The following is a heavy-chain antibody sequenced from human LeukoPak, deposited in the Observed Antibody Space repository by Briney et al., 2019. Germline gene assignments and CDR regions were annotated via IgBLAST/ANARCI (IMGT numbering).Heavy chain of an antibody. CDR3: ARGTFGVVINNWFDP. CDR2: IIPIFGTA. V-gene: IGHV1-69*01. Sequence: GSSVKVSCKASGGTFSSYAISWVRQAPGQGLEWMGGIIPIFGTANYAQTFQGRVTVTADESTSTAYMELSSLRSEDTAVYYCARGTFGVVINNWFDPWGQGALVTVSS. J-gene: IGHJ5*02. CDR1: GGTFSSYA. D-gene: IGHD3-3*01.